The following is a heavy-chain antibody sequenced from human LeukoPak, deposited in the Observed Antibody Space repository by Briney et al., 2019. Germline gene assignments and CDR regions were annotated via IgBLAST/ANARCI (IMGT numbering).Heavy chain of an antibody. D-gene: IGHD3-10*01. V-gene: IGHV3-53*05. CDR3: AKARMGHYGSGTVSWFDP. Sequence: GGSLRLSCAASGFTVSNSYMSWVRQAPGKGLEWVSIIYGGGTTYYADSVKGRFTISRDNSNNTLYLQMNSLRAEDTAVYYCAKARMGHYGSGTVSWFDPWGQGTLVTVSS. CDR2: IYGGGTT. CDR1: GFTVSNSY. J-gene: IGHJ5*02.